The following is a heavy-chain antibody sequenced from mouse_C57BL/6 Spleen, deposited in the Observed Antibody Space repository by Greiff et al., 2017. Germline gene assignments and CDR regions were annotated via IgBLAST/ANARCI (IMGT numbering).Heavy chain of an antibody. Sequence: QVQLQQSGAELAKPGASVKMSCKASGYTFTSYTMHWVKQRPGQGLEWIGYINPSSGYTKYNQKFKDKATLTADKSSSPAYLQLSSLTSEDSAVYYCARGKEKGVDYWGQGTTLTVSS. V-gene: IGHV1-4*01. CDR1: GYTFTSYT. CDR2: INPSSGYT. J-gene: IGHJ2*01. CDR3: ARGKEKGVDY.